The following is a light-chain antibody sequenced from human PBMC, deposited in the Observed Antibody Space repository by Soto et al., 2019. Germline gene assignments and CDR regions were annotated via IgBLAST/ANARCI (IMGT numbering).Light chain of an antibody. Sequence: DIQMTQSPSSVSASVGDRVTITCRSSQKISTWLAWYQQKPGKAPKALIYAASNLQSGVPSRFSGGGSGTDFTLTISSLQPEDFASYFCQQADRFPLTFGQGTRLDIK. J-gene: IGKJ5*01. CDR2: AAS. V-gene: IGKV1-12*01. CDR1: QKISTW. CDR3: QQADRFPLT.